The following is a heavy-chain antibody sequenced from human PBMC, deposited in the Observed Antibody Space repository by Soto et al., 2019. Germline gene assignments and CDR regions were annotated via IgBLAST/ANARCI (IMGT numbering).Heavy chain of an antibody. CDR1: GFTFSSYA. J-gene: IGHJ4*02. CDR2: ISGGAGST. V-gene: IGHV3-23*01. Sequence: GGSLRLSCAASGFTFSSYAMSWVRQAPGKGLEWVSAISGGAGSTNYADSVKGRFTISRDNSKNTVSLQMNSLRAEDTAVYYCAKGVEAAYYYGSSGYYGFDYWGQGTLVTVSS. CDR3: AKGVEAAYYYGSSGYYGFDY. D-gene: IGHD3-22*01.